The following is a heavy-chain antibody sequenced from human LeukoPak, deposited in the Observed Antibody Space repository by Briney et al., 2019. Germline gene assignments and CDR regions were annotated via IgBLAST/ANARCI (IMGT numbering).Heavy chain of an antibody. V-gene: IGHV1-18*01. Sequence: ASVKVSCKASGYTFTSYGISWVRQAPGQGLEWMGWISAYNGNTNYAQKLQGRVTMTTDTSTSTAYMELRSLRSDDTAVYYCARDLYDILTGYYLGEGPGPDYWGQGTLVTVSS. CDR2: ISAYNGNT. CDR3: ARDLYDILTGYYLGEGPGPDY. CDR1: GYTFTSYG. J-gene: IGHJ4*02. D-gene: IGHD3-9*01.